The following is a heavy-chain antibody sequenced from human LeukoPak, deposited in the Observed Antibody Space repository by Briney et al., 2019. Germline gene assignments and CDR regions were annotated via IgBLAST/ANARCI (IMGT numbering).Heavy chain of an antibody. V-gene: IGHV3-48*02. J-gene: IGHJ4*02. CDR2: ISSSSSTI. Sequence: PGGSLRLSCAASGFTFSTFGMNWVRQAPAKGLEWVSYISSSSSTIYYADSVKGRFTISRDNAKNSLYLQMNSLRDEDTAVYYCASPQESGTTSFVGYWGQGTLVTVS. D-gene: IGHD2/OR15-2a*01. CDR1: GFTFSTFG. CDR3: ASPQESGTTSFVGY.